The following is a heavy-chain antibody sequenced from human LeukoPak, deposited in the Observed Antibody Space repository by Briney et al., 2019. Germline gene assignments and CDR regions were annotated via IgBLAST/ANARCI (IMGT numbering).Heavy chain of an antibody. CDR3: AKANRDHLSHYYGVDV. J-gene: IGHJ6*02. D-gene: IGHD3-10*01. V-gene: IGHV3-7*01. Sequence: QPGGSLRLSCAASGFTFSSYWMSWVRQAPGKGLEWVANIKQDGTETYHAESVKGRFTISRDDSKNTFYLQMNSLRAEDTAVYYCAKANRDHLSHYYGVDVWGQGTTVVVSS. CDR2: IKQDGTET. CDR1: GFTFSSYW.